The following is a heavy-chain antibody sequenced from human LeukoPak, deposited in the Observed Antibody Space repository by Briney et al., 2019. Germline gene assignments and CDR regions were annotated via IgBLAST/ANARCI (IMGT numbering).Heavy chain of an antibody. V-gene: IGHV4-34*01. CDR3: ARFYSGFDP. CDR1: GGSLSGYY. CDR2: INHSGST. Sequence: SETLSLTCAVYGGSLSGYYWSWIRQPPGKGLEWIGEINHSGSTNYNPSLKSRVTISVDTSKNQFSLKLSSVTAADTAVYYCARFYSGFDPWGQGTLVTVSS. D-gene: IGHD2-21*01. J-gene: IGHJ5*02.